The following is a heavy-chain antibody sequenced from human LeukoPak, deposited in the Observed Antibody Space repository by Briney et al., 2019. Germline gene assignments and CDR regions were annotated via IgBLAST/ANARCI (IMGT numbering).Heavy chain of an antibody. D-gene: IGHD6-13*01. J-gene: IGHJ4*02. CDR3: ARGLQSIAAELDY. Sequence: SETLSLTCTVSGGSIHSYWSWIRQPPGKGLEWIGYIYYSGSTNYNPSLEGRVTISVDTSKNQFSLKLSSVTAADTAVYYCARGLQSIAAELDYWGQGTLVTVSS. CDR1: GGSIHSY. CDR2: IYYSGST. V-gene: IGHV4-59*01.